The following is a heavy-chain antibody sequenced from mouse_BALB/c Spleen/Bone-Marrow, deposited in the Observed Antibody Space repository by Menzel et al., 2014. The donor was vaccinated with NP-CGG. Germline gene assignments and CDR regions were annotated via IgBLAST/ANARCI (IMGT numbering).Heavy chain of an antibody. CDR3: ARKALCYAMDY. V-gene: IGHV3-2*02. J-gene: IGHJ4*01. CDR2: ISYSGST. Sequence: ESGPGLVKPSQSLSLTCTVTGYSITSDYAWNWIRQFPGSKLEWMGYISYSGSTSYNPSLKSRLSITRDTSKNQFFLQLNSVPTEDTATYYCARKALCYAMDYWGQGTSVTVSS. CDR1: GYSITSDYA.